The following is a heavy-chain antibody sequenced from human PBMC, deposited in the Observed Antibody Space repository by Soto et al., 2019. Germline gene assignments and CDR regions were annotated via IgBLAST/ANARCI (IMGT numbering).Heavy chain of an antibody. Sequence: QVQLQESGPGLVKPSETLSLTCTVSGGSISSYYWSWIQQPPGKGLEWIGYIYYSGSTNYNPSLKSRVTISVDTSKNQFSLKLSSVTAADTAVYYCARVVVPALLPPRTYYYYMDVWGKGTTVTVSS. V-gene: IGHV4-59*01. J-gene: IGHJ6*03. D-gene: IGHD2-2*01. CDR1: GGSISSYY. CDR3: ARVVVPALLPPRTYYYYMDV. CDR2: IYYSGST.